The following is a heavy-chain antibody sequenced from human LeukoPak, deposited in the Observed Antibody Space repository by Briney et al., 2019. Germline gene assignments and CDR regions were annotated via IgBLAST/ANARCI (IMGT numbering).Heavy chain of an antibody. Sequence: SGPALVKPTQTLTLTCTFSGFSLSTSGMCVSWIRQPPGKALEWLARIDWDDDKYYSTSLKTRLTISKDTSKNQVVLTMTNMDPVDTATYYCARSRGREAVWYFDLWGRGTLVTVSS. CDR2: IDWDDDK. V-gene: IGHV2-70*11. D-gene: IGHD3-10*01. CDR3: ARSRGREAVWYFDL. J-gene: IGHJ2*01. CDR1: GFSLSTSGMC.